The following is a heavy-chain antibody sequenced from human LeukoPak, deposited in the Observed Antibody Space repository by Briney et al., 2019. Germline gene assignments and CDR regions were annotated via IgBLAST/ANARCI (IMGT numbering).Heavy chain of an antibody. V-gene: IGHV4-34*01. J-gene: IGHJ3*02. CDR2: INHSGST. D-gene: IGHD3-3*02. Sequence: PSETLSLTCAVYGGSFSGYYWSWIRQPPGNGLEWIGEINHSGSTNYNPSLKSRVTISVDTSKDQFSLKLSSVTPADTAVYYCARGAIRRADAFDIWGQGTMDTVSS. CDR1: GGSFSGYY. CDR3: ARGAIRRADAFDI.